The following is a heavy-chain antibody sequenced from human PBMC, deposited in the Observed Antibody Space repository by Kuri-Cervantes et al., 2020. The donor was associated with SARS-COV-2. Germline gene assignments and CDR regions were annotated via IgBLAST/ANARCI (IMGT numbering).Heavy chain of an antibody. CDR1: GYTFSDYY. D-gene: IGHD3-10*01. J-gene: IGHJ6*02. V-gene: IGHV1-2*04. CDR2: INPNSGGT. Sequence: ASVKVSCKASGYTFSDYYMYWVRQAPGQGLEWMGWINPNSGGTNYAQKFQGWVTMTRDTSSTGYMELSRLRSDDTAVYYCARGMVRGLIQSYYYGMDVWDQGTTVTVSS. CDR3: ARGMVRGLIQSYYYGMDV.